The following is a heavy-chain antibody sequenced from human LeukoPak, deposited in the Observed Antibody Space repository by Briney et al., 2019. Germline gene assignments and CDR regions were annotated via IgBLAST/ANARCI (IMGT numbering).Heavy chain of an antibody. CDR1: SGSISSYY. CDR2: TCYSGST. Sequence: PSETLSLTCTVSSGSISSYYWSWIRQPPGKGLEWIGYTCYSGSTNYNPSLKSRVTISVDTSKNQFSLKLSSVTAADRAIYYCARHHLGDYFDYWGQGTLVTVSS. V-gene: IGHV4-59*08. CDR3: ARHHLGDYFDY. J-gene: IGHJ4*02.